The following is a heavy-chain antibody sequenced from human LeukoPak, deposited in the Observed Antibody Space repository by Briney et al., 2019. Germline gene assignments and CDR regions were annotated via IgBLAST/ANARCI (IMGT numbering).Heavy chain of an antibody. CDR2: ISSSSTTT. J-gene: IGHJ6*04. D-gene: IGHD5/OR15-5a*01. CDR1: GFTFSTSE. Sequence: GGSLRLSCAASGFTFSTSEMNWVRQAPGKGLEWISYISSSSTTTYYADSVKGRFTISRDNAQNSLYLQMNSLRAEDTAVYYCARGSTYYYGMDVWGKGTTVTVSS. V-gene: IGHV3-48*03. CDR3: ARGSTYYYGMDV.